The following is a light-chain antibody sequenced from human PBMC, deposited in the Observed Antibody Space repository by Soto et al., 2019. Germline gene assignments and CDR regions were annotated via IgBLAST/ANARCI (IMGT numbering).Light chain of an antibody. Sequence: DVPISQSPSTLSSSVLERFTISCRASQTISNWLAWYQQKPGKAPKLLIYDASSLESGVPSRFSGSGSGTEFTLTISRLQPEDFANYYWQKYNSFWTFGQGTKVDI. V-gene: IGKV1-5*01. CDR1: QTISNW. CDR3: QKYNSFWT. CDR2: DAS. J-gene: IGKJ1*01.